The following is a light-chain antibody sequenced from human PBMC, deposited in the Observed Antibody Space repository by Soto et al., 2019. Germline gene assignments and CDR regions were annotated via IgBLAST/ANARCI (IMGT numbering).Light chain of an antibody. CDR3: QQHNNCSPT. J-gene: IGKJ1*01. Sequence: DIQMTQSPSSVSASVGDRVTITCRASQGISSWLAWYQQKPGKATKLLIYAASSLQSGVPSRFSGSGSGTDWTLTISPLQSEDFAIYNCQQHNNCSPTFGEGTKGENK. CDR1: QGISSW. V-gene: IGKV1-12*01. CDR2: AAS.